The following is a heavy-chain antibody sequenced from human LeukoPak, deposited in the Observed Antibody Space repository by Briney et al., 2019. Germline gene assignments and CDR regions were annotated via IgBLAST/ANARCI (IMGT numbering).Heavy chain of an antibody. J-gene: IGHJ6*04. V-gene: IGHV3-23*01. CDR3: AELGITMIGGV. D-gene: IGHD3-10*02. CDR1: GFPFSSYG. CDR2: ISGSGGST. Sequence: GGSLRLSCAASGFPFSSYGMNWVRQAPGKGLEWVSAISGSGGSTYYADSVKGRFTISRDNAKNSLYLQMNSLRAEDTAVYYCAELGITMIGGVWGKGTTVTISS.